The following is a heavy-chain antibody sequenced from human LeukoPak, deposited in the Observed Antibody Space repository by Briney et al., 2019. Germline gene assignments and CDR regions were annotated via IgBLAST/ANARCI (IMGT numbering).Heavy chain of an antibody. Sequence: ASVKVSCKASGYTFTSYDINWVRQATGQGLEWMGWMNPNSGNTGYAQRFQGRVTMTRNTSISTAYMELSSLRSEDTAVYYCARGRVDFWSGYSDLDYWGQGTLVTVSS. D-gene: IGHD3-3*01. CDR3: ARGRVDFWSGYSDLDY. CDR1: GYTFTSYD. J-gene: IGHJ4*02. V-gene: IGHV1-8*01. CDR2: MNPNSGNT.